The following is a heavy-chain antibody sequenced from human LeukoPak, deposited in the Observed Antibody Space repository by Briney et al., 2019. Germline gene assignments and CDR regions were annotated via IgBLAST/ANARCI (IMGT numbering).Heavy chain of an antibody. V-gene: IGHV3-53*01. CDR3: ATFCSGGDCYSFAP. CDR1: GFTVSSNY. J-gene: IGHJ5*02. CDR2: IYSGGST. D-gene: IGHD2-15*01. Sequence: PGGSLRLSCAVSGFTVSSNYMSWVRQAPGKGLEWVSVIYSGGSTYYADSVKGRFTISRDNSKDTLFLQMDSLRVEDTAVYYCATFCSGGDCYSFAPWGQGTLVTVSS.